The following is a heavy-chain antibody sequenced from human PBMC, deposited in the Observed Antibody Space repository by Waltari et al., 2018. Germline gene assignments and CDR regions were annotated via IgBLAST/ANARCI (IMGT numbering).Heavy chain of an antibody. Sequence: QVQLLESGPGLLKPSETLSLTCSVSGGSINDYFWSWIRQPPGKGLAWIGEINHSGSTDYNPSLKIRVTISVDTSKNQFSLKLSSVTAADTAVYYCARLPPPAALYYYYYYGMDVWGQGTTVTVSS. J-gene: IGHJ6*02. CDR1: GGSINDYF. D-gene: IGHD2-2*01. V-gene: IGHV4-34*01. CDR2: INHSGST. CDR3: ARLPPPAALYYYYYYGMDV.